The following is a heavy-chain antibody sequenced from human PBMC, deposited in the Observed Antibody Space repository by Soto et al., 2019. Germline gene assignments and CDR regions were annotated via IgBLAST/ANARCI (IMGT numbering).Heavy chain of an antibody. D-gene: IGHD1-26*01. CDR3: SSVGPITSYGMAV. V-gene: IGHV1-69*19. Sequence: QVQLVQSGAEVKKPGSSVTVSCEASGGTFSSYPINWVRQAPGQGLEWMGGIIPFFGTSNYAQKFHGRVTVTADDSTSTAYMELRSLRSEATAVYYCSSVGPITSYGMAVWGPGATVTVSS. CDR1: GGTFSSYP. CDR2: IIPFFGTS. J-gene: IGHJ6*02.